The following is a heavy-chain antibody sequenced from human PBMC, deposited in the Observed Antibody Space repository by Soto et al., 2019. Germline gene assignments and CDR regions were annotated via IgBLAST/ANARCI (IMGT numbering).Heavy chain of an antibody. CDR3: ARAQRVLVVHRRGAFDI. CDR2: INHSGST. Sequence: SETLSLTCAVYGGSFSGYYWSWIRQPPGKGLEWIGEINHSGSTNYNPSLKSRVTISVDTSKNQFSLKLSSVTAADTAVYYCARAQRVLVVHRRGAFDIWGQGTMVTVSS. J-gene: IGHJ3*02. CDR1: GGSFSGYY. D-gene: IGHD2-15*01. V-gene: IGHV4-34*01.